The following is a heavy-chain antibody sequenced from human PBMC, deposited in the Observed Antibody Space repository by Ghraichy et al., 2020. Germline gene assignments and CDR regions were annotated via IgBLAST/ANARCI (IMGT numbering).Heavy chain of an antibody. CDR2: INHSGST. CDR1: GGSFSGYY. V-gene: IGHV4-34*01. D-gene: IGHD3-10*01. CDR3: VRVAPWILWFGELLSYYYYGMDV. J-gene: IGHJ6*02. Sequence: SQTLSLTCAVYGGSFSGYYWSWIRQPPGKGLEWIGEINHSGSTNYNPSLKSRVTISVDTSKNQFSLKLSSVTAADTAVYYCVRVAPWILWFGELLSYYYYGMDVWGQGTTVTVSS.